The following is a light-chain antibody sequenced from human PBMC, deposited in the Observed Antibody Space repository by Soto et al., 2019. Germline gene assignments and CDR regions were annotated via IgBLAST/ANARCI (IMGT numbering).Light chain of an antibody. CDR3: QSYDSSLSAYV. Sequence: QSVLTQPPSVSGAPGQRVTISCTGSGSNIGAGYDLHWYQQLPGTAPKLLIYGNSNRPSGVPDRFSGSKSGTSASLAITGLQAEDEADYYCQSYDSSLSAYVFGTGPSSPS. V-gene: IGLV1-40*01. CDR1: GSNIGAGYD. J-gene: IGLJ1*01. CDR2: GNS.